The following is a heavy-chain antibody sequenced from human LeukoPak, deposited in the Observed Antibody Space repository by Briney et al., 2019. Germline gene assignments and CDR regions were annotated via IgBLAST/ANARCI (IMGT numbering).Heavy chain of an antibody. J-gene: IGHJ5*02. D-gene: IGHD3-10*01. CDR3: ARQGAEGYYGSGSWWFDP. Sequence: PSETLSLTCTVSGGSISSYYWSWIRQPAGKGLEWIGYIYYSGSTNYNPSLKSRVTISVDTSKNQFSLKLSSVTAADTAVYYCARQGAEGYYGSGSWWFDPWGQGTLVTVSS. CDR2: IYYSGST. CDR1: GGSISSYY. V-gene: IGHV4-59*01.